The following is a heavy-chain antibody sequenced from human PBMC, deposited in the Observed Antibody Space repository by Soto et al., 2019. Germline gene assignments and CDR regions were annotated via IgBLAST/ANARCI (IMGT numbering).Heavy chain of an antibody. J-gene: IGHJ6*02. CDR2: ISGSGGST. Sequence: GGFLRLSCAGSGFIFSAYWMSWVRHAPGKGLEWVSIISGSGGSTYYADSVKGRFTISRDNSKNTLYLQMNSLRAEDTAVYYCAANRGYNYYYGMDVWGQGTTVTVSS. CDR1: GFIFSAYW. D-gene: IGHD3-22*01. CDR3: AANRGYNYYYGMDV. V-gene: IGHV3-23*01.